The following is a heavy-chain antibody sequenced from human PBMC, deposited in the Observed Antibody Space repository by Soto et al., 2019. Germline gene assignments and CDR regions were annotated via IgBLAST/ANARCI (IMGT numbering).Heavy chain of an antibody. CDR2: IWYDGSNK. Sequence: QVQLVESGGGVVQPGRSLRLSCAASGFTFSSYGMHWVRQAPGKGLEWVAVIWYDGSNKYYADSVKGRFTISRDNSKNMLYLQMNILRAEDTAVYYCARVGVTYYDFCSGYRYWFDPWGQGTLVTVSS. V-gene: IGHV3-33*01. J-gene: IGHJ5*02. CDR1: GFTFSSYG. CDR3: ARVGVTYYDFCSGYRYWFDP. D-gene: IGHD3-3*01.